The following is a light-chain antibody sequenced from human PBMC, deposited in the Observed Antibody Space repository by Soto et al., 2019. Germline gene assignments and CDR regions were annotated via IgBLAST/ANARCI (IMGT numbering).Light chain of an antibody. CDR1: QNINSF. V-gene: IGKV3-11*01. J-gene: IGKJ3*01. CDR2: DIS. Sequence: EIVLTQSPATLSLSPGQRATLSCMASQNINSFLGWYQQKPGQAPRLLIYDISIRATGIPARFSASGSGTDFTLTISSLEPEDFAVYYCHHRYNWPESFGPGTKVDIK. CDR3: HHRYNWPES.